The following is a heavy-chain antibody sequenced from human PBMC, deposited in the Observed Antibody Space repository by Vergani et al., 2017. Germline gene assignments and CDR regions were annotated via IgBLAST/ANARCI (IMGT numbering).Heavy chain of an antibody. Sequence: VQLVESGGGLVQPGRSLRLSCAASGFTFSSYAMHWVRQAPGKGLEWVAVISYDGSNKYYADSVKGRFTISRDNSKNTLYLQMNSLRAEDTAVYYCARGTHTIFGVVITFFDYWGQGTLVTVSS. D-gene: IGHD3-3*01. CDR2: ISYDGSNK. V-gene: IGHV3-30*01. J-gene: IGHJ4*02. CDR3: ARGTHTIFGVVITFFDY. CDR1: GFTFSSYA.